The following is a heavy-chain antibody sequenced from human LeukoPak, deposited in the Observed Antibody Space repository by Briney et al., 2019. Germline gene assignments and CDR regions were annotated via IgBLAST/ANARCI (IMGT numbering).Heavy chain of an antibody. CDR1: GFTFDDYA. V-gene: IGHV3-9*01. CDR3: AKDSGYSYGLTPTYLDY. CDR2: ISWNSGSI. Sequence: GGSLRLSCAASGFTFDDYAMHWVRQAPGKGLEWVSGISWNSGSIGYADSVKGRFTISRDNAKNSLYLQMNSLRAEDTALYYCAKDSGYSYGLTPTYLDYWGQGTLVTVSS. D-gene: IGHD5-18*01. J-gene: IGHJ4*02.